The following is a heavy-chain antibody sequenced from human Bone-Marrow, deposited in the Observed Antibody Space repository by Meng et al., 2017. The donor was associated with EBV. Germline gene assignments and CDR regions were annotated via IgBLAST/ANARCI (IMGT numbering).Heavy chain of an antibody. CDR3: ARDISGTIDY. V-gene: IGHV4-61*01. D-gene: IGHD3-10*01. CDR2: IYYSGST. Sequence: QVQLQGSGPGLVKPSEPLSLTCTVSGGSVSSGSYYWSWIRQPPGKGLEWIGYIYYSGSTNYNPSLKSRVTISVDTSKNQFSLKLSSVTAADTAVYYCARDISGTIDYWGQGTLVTVSS. CDR1: GGSVSSGSYY. J-gene: IGHJ4*02.